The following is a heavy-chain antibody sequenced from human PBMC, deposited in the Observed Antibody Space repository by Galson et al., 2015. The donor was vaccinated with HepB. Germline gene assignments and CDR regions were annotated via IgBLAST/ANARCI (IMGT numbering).Heavy chain of an antibody. Sequence: SVKVSCKVSGYTLTELSMHWVRQAPGKGLEWMGGFDPEDGETIYAQKFQGRVTMTEDTSTDTAYMELSSLRSEDTAVYYCATGRRRRITIFGVVTHPPGYYMDVWGKGTTVTVSS. J-gene: IGHJ6*03. CDR2: FDPEDGET. V-gene: IGHV1-24*01. CDR3: ATGRRRRITIFGVVTHPPGYYMDV. CDR1: GYTLTELS. D-gene: IGHD3-3*01.